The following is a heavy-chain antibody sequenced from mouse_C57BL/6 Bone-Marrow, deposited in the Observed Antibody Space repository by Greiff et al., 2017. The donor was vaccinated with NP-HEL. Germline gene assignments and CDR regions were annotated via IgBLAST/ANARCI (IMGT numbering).Heavy chain of an antibody. D-gene: IGHD1-3*01. Sequence: EVQLVESGGDLVKPGGSLKLSCAASGFTFSSYGMSWVRQTPDKRLEWVATISSGGSYTYYTDSVKGRFTISRDNAKNTLYLQMSSLKSEDTAMYYCASRSGGADWGQGTLVTVSA. CDR1: GFTFSSYG. V-gene: IGHV5-6*01. CDR3: ASRSGGAD. CDR2: ISSGGSYT. J-gene: IGHJ3*01.